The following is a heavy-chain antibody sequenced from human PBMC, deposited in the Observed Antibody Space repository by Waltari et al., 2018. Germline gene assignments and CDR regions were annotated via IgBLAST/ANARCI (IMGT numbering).Heavy chain of an antibody. CDR3: AREGTYYYDSSGYIGYFQH. Sequence: QVQLVQSGAEVKKPGSSVKVSCKASGGTFSSYAISWVRQAPGQGLEWMGRIIPIFGTANYAQKFQGRVTITADESTSTAYMELSSLRSEDTAVYYCAREGTYYYDSSGYIGYFQHWGQGTLVTVSS. V-gene: IGHV1-69*15. J-gene: IGHJ1*01. CDR2: IIPIFGTA. CDR1: GGTFSSYA. D-gene: IGHD3-22*01.